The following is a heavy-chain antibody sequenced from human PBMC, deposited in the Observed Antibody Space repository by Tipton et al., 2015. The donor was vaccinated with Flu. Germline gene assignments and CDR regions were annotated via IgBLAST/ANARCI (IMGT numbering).Heavy chain of an antibody. D-gene: IGHD2-2*03. J-gene: IGHJ6*02. CDR3: AKGDGYCNSGVCYMDSYLGLNV. Sequence: QLVQSGAEVKRPGSSVKVSCEASGVTFSGYAIHWVRQAPGQGLEWMGRITPMASRTNYADKFWGRATISADKSMNTFYMELTSLTSEDTAMYYCAKGDGYCNSGVCYMDSYLGLNVWGQGTPVPVSS. V-gene: IGHV1-69*09. CDR1: GVTFSGYA. CDR2: ITPMASRT.